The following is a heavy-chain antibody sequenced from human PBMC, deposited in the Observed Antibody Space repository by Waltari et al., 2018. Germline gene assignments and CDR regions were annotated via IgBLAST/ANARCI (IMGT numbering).Heavy chain of an antibody. V-gene: IGHV3-21*01. CDR3: AREQGGYFDY. CDR2: ISSRSSDI. D-gene: IGHD3-16*01. J-gene: IGHJ4*02. Sequence: EVQLVESGGGLVKPGGSLRLSCAASGFTFSSYSLTWVRQAPGKGLEWVSSISSRSSDIYYADSVKGRFTISRDNAKNSLYLQMNSLRAEDTAVYYCAREQGGYFDYWGQGTLVTVSS. CDR1: GFTFSSYS.